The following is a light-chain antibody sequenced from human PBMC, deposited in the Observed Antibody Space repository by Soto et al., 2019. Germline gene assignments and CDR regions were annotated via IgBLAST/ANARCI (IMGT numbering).Light chain of an antibody. J-gene: IGLJ1*01. CDR2: DVS. CDR1: SSDLGGYGY. Sequence: QSVLTQPASVSGSPGQSITISCTGTSSDLGGYGYVPWYQHHPGKAPKLMIYDVSNRPSGVSNRFSGSKSGNTASLTISGLQPEDEADYYCSSYTSSSTLGVFGTGTKVTVL. CDR3: SSYTSSSTLGV. V-gene: IGLV2-14*03.